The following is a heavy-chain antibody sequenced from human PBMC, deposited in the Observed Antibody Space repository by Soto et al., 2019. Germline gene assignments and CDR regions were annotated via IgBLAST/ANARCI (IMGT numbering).Heavy chain of an antibody. CDR2: IYYSGST. V-gene: IGHV4-31*03. Sequence: PSVSLSLTCTVSGGSISSGGYYWSWIRQHPGKGLEWIGYIYYSGSTYYNPSLKSRVTISVDMSKNQFSLQLSSVTAADTAVYYCASVYFRAYVWGSYRWEYLDYWGQETLVTVSS. CDR3: ASVYFRAYVWGSYRWEYLDY. CDR1: GGSISSGGYY. D-gene: IGHD3-16*02. J-gene: IGHJ4*02.